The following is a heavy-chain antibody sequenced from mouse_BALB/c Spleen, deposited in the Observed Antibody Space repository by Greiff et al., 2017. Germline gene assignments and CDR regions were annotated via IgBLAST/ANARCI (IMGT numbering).Heavy chain of an antibody. CDR1: GFTFNTNA. CDR3: VRERGGQLGPAWFAY. J-gene: IGHJ3*01. D-gene: IGHD3-2*01. CDR2: IRSKSNNYAT. Sequence: EVKLVETGGGLVQPKGSLKLSCAASGFTFNTNAMNWVRQAPGKGLEWVARIRSKSNNYATYYADSVKDRFTISRDDSQSMLYLQMNNLKTEDTAMYYCVRERGGQLGPAWFAYWGQGTLVTVSA. V-gene: IGHV10S3*01.